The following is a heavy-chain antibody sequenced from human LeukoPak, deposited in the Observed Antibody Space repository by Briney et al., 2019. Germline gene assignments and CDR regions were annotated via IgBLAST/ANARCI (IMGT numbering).Heavy chain of an antibody. J-gene: IGHJ4*02. D-gene: IGHD6-6*01. Sequence: SETLSLTCTVYGGSFSGYYLSWIRQPPGKGLEWIGEINHSGSTNYNPSLKSRVTISVDTSKNQFSLKLSSGTAADTAVYYCARGLSSIAARQSDYWGQGTLVTVSP. CDR3: ARGLSSIAARQSDY. V-gene: IGHV4-34*01. CDR2: INHSGST. CDR1: GGSFSGYY.